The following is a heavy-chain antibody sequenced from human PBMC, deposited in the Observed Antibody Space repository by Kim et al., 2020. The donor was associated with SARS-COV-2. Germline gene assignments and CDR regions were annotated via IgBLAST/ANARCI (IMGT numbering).Heavy chain of an antibody. CDR1: GFTFNSHW. Sequence: GGSLRLSCAASGFTFNSHWMHWVRQAPGKGLVWVSGLNSDGRTTVYADSVRGRLTVSRDNAKNTLYLQMNSLRAEDTAVYFCVRETVNCNGGTCQSEGFDYWGQGTLVSVSS. CDR3: VRETVNCNGGTCQSEGFDY. J-gene: IGHJ4*02. CDR2: LNSDGRTT. D-gene: IGHD2-15*01. V-gene: IGHV3-74*01.